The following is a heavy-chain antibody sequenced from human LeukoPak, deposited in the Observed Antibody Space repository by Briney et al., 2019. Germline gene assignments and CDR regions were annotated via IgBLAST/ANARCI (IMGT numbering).Heavy chain of an antibody. CDR2: VRGTGTRT. Sequence: PGGSLRLSCAASGFTFSTYAMSWVRRAPGKGLEWDSDVRGTGTRTDYADSVKGRFTISRDNSKHTLYLQMNSLRAEDTAIYYCAKTSRANSGYDSPFDYWGQGTLVTVSS. D-gene: IGHD5-12*01. CDR3: AKTSRANSGYDSPFDY. CDR1: GFTFSTYA. V-gene: IGHV3-23*01. J-gene: IGHJ4*02.